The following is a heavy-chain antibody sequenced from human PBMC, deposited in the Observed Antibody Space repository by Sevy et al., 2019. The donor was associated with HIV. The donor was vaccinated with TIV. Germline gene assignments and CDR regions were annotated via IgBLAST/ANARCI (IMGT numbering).Heavy chain of an antibody. Sequence: GGSLRLSCAASGFTFGDYAMNWVRQAPGKGLEWVAFLKSKASGGTLHHAASVQGRFTISRDDSKNIAYLQMNGLKTEDTAVYYCTRGKGDQSIFDYWGQGALVTVSS. CDR1: GFTFGDYA. J-gene: IGHJ4*02. D-gene: IGHD3-16*01. CDR2: LKSKASGGTL. CDR3: TRGKGDQSIFDY. V-gene: IGHV3-49*04.